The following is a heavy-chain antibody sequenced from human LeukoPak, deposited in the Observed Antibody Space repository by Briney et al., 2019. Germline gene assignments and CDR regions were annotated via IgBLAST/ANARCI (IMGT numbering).Heavy chain of an antibody. CDR3: ATDEMFPFDI. V-gene: IGHV1-24*01. J-gene: IGHJ3*02. Sequence: ASVKVSCKVSGYILRELSMHWVRQAPGKGLEWMGGFDIEDGETIYAQKFQGRVAMTEDTSTDSAYMELSGLRSEDTAVYYCATDEMFPFDIWGQGTMVTVSS. CDR2: FDIEDGET. CDR1: GYILRELS. D-gene: IGHD5-24*01.